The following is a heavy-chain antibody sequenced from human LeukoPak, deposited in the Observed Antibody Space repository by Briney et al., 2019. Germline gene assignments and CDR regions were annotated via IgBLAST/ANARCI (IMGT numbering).Heavy chain of an antibody. D-gene: IGHD2-21*02. Sequence: SETLSLTCAVYGGSFSGYYWSWIRQPPGKGLEWIGEINHSGSTNYNPSLKSRVTISVDTSKNQFSLKLSSVTAADTAVYYCARARWRQGWFGPWGQGTLVTVSS. CDR3: ARARWRQGWFGP. CDR2: INHSGST. J-gene: IGHJ5*02. V-gene: IGHV4-34*01. CDR1: GGSFSGYY.